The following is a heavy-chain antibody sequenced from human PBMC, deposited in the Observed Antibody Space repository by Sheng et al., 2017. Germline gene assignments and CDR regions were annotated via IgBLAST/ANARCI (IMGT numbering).Heavy chain of an antibody. Sequence: EVQLVEFGGDLEQPGGSLRLSCAASGFSFSNYAMSWVRQPPGKGLEWVSSISGSGGSTYYADSVKGRFTISRDNSKNTLYLQMSSLRAEDTALYYCAQGTGIRSLPFDYWGQGTLVTVSS. J-gene: IGHJ4*02. CDR1: GFSFSNYA. CDR2: ISGSGGST. CDR3: AQGTGIRSLPFDY. V-gene: IGHV3-23*04. D-gene: IGHD1-1*01.